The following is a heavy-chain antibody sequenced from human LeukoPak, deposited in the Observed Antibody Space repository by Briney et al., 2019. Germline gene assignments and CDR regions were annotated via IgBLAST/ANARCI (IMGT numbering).Heavy chain of an antibody. Sequence: PSETLSLTCAVYGGSFSGYYWSWIRQPPGKGLEWIGEINHSGSTNYNPSLKSRVTISVDTSKNQFSLKLSSVTAADTAVYYCARHVPYYYGSGSYSDDAFDIWGQGTMVTVSS. V-gene: IGHV4-34*01. D-gene: IGHD3-10*01. J-gene: IGHJ3*02. CDR3: ARHVPYYYGSGSYSDDAFDI. CDR2: INHSGST. CDR1: GGSFSGYY.